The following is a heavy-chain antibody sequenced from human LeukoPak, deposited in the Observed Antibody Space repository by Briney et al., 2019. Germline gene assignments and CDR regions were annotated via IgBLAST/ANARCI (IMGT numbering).Heavy chain of an antibody. Sequence: GRSLRLSCAASGFTFSSYAMPWVRQAPGKGLEWVAVISYDGSNKYYADSVKGRFTISRDNSKNTLYLQMNSLRAEDTAVYYCAREYRMVAASNWGQGTLVTVSS. CDR1: GFTFSSYA. CDR2: ISYDGSNK. D-gene: IGHD2-15*01. CDR3: AREYRMVAASN. V-gene: IGHV3-30*04. J-gene: IGHJ4*02.